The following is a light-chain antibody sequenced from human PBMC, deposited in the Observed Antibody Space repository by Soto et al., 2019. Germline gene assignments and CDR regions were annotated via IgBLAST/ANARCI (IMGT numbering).Light chain of an antibody. CDR2: DAS. Sequence: EIVLTHSPGTLSLSPGERATLSCRASQSISRSLAWYQQKPGQAPRLLISDASTRATGIPARFSGSGSGTEFTLTISSLQSEDFALYYCHQYNSWPPGSFGQGTKVDIK. J-gene: IGKJ2*03. CDR1: QSISRS. CDR3: HQYNSWPPGS. V-gene: IGKV3-15*01.